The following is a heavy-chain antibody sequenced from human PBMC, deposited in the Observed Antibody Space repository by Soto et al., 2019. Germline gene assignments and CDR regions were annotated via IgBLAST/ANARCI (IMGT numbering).Heavy chain of an antibody. Sequence: GALRLSCAASGFTFSNYEMNWVRQAPGKGLEWVSYISYTGTTIYYADSVKGRFTLSRDNAKNSLYLQMNSLRAEDTAVYYCARGLRNYYDRSGLYYWGQGTLVTVSS. J-gene: IGHJ4*02. CDR1: GFTFSNYE. D-gene: IGHD3-22*01. V-gene: IGHV3-48*03. CDR3: ARGLRNYYDRSGLYY. CDR2: ISYTGTTI.